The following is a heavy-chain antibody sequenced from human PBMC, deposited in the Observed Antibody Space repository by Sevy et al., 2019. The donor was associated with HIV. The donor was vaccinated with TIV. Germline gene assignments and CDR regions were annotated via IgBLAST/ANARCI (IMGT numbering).Heavy chain of an antibody. D-gene: IGHD3-16*01. J-gene: IGHJ4*02. CDR3: ARAVPPRLISPLDY. CDR2: IGPSGSA. Sequence: ASVKVSCRASGFSFASHYFHWVRLAPAQGLQWMGIIGPSGSATYPHKFQGRATITRDTSTSTVYLELTGLRSDDSGIDFCARAVPPRLISPLDYWGQGTLVTVSS. CDR1: GFSFASHY. V-gene: IGHV1-46*01.